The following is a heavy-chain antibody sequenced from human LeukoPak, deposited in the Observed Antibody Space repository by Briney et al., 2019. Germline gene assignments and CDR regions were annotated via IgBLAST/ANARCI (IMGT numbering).Heavy chain of an antibody. CDR1: GYTFTSYG. D-gene: IGHD3-22*01. J-gene: IGHJ4*02. V-gene: IGHV1-18*01. Sequence: ASVKVSCKASGYTFTSYGISWVRQAPGQGLEWMGWISVYNGNTNYAQKLQGRVTMTTDTSTSTAYMELRSLRSDDTAVYYCANDLYYYDSSGYSPFDYWGQGTLVTVSS. CDR2: ISVYNGNT. CDR3: ANDLYYYDSSGYSPFDY.